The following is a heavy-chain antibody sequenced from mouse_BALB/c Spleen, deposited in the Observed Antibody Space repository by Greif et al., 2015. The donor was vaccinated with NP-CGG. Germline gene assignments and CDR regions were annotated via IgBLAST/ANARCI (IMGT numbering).Heavy chain of an antibody. D-gene: IGHD1-2*01. V-gene: IGHV1-7*01. CDR2: INPSTGYT. CDR3: ARSLLRLYAMDY. Sequence: QVPLQQSGAELAQPGASVKMSCKASGYTFTSYWMHWVKQRPGQGLEWIGYINPSTGYTEYNQKFKDKATLTADKSSSTAYMQLSSLTSEDSAFYYCARSLLRLYAMDYWGQGTSVTGSS. CDR1: GYTFTSYW. J-gene: IGHJ4*01.